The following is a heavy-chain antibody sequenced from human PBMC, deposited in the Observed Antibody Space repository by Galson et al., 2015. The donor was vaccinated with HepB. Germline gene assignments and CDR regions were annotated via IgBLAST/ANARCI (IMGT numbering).Heavy chain of an antibody. D-gene: IGHD1-26*01. CDR2: ISYDGSNK. CDR1: GFTFSSYG. CDR3: AKDRVWRGQWELLSDAD. V-gene: IGHV3-30*18. Sequence: SLRLSCAASGFTFSSYGMHWVRQAPGKGLEWVAVISYDGSNKYYADSVKGRFTISRDNSKNTLYLQMNSLRAEDTAVYYCAKDRVWRGQWELLSDADWGQGTLVTVSS. J-gene: IGHJ4*02.